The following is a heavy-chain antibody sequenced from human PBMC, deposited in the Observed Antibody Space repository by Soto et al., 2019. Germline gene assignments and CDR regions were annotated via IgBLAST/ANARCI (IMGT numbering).Heavy chain of an antibody. CDR3: TRRGCSTTGCYFN. J-gene: IGHJ4*02. Sequence: GGSLRLSCAASGFPFSSYWMHWVRQAPGKGLEWVSRINGDGSSINYADSVKGRFTISRDNAKNTLYLQMNSLRVEEAAVYYCTRRGCSTTGCYFNWGRGTLVTVSS. D-gene: IGHD2-2*01. V-gene: IGHV3-74*01. CDR1: GFPFSSYW. CDR2: INGDGSSI.